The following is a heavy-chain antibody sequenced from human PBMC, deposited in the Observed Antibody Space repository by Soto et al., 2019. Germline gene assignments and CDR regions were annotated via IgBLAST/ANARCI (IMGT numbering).Heavy chain of an antibody. V-gene: IGHV3-72*01. CDR1: GFTFSDHY. J-gene: IGHJ5*02. D-gene: IGHD1-7*01. Sequence: EVQLVESGGDLVRRGGSLRLSCAVSGFTFSDHYMDWVRQAPGKGLEWVGRIRNIANSYTTDYAASVKGRFTISRDDSKNSLYLQMNSLKTEDTAMYYCARRITGTPPADGGSWGQGTLVTVSS. CDR3: ARRITGTPPADGGS. CDR2: IRNIANSYTT.